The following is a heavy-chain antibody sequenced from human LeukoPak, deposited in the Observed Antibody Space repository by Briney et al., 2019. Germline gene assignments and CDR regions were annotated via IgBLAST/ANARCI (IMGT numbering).Heavy chain of an antibody. CDR2: IYYSGST. J-gene: IGHJ4*02. V-gene: IGHV4-30-4*01. CDR1: GGSISSGDYY. D-gene: IGHD5-18*01. Sequence: PSETLSLTCTVSGGSISSGDYYWSWIRQPPGKGLEWIGYIYYSGSTYYNPSLKSRVTISVDTSKNQFSLRLSSVTAADTAVYSCARHPERYSYFDYWGQGTLVTVSS. CDR3: ARHPERYSYFDY.